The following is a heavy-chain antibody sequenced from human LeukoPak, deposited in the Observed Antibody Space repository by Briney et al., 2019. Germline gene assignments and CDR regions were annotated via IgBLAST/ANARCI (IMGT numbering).Heavy chain of an antibody. CDR3: AKGRKVYSGGWYDY. J-gene: IGHJ4*02. D-gene: IGHD6-19*01. CDR1: GFTFSSYG. V-gene: IGHV3-30*02. Sequence: GGSLRLSCAASGFTFSSYGMHWVRQAPGKGLEWVAFIRYDGSNKYYADSVKGRFTISRDNSKNTLYLQMNSLRAEDTAVCYCAKGRKVYSGGWYDYWGQGTLVTVSS. CDR2: IRYDGSNK.